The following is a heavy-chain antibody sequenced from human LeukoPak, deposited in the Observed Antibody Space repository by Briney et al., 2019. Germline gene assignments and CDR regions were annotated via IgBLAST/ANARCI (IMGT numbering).Heavy chain of an antibody. CDR1: GYRFTSYW. D-gene: IGHD4-23*01. Sequence: GGSLQISCKGSGYRFTSYWIGWVRQMPGKGLEWMGIIYPGDSDTRYSPSFQGQVTISADKSISTAYLQWSSLKASDTAMYYCARRFHYGGKIDWGQGTLVTVSS. CDR3: ARRFHYGGKID. V-gene: IGHV5-51*01. J-gene: IGHJ4*02. CDR2: IYPGDSDT.